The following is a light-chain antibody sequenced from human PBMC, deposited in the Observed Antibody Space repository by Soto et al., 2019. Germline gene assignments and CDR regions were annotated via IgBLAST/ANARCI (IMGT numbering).Light chain of an antibody. Sequence: EIVLTQSPGTLSLSPGERATLSCRASQSVPRSYLAWYQQKPGQAPRLLIYGAFTRATGIPARFSGTGSGTEFTLTISSLQSEDFGIYYCQQYDYWWTFGQGTKVDI. CDR2: GAF. CDR1: QSVPRSY. CDR3: QQYDYWWT. J-gene: IGKJ1*01. V-gene: IGKV3-15*01.